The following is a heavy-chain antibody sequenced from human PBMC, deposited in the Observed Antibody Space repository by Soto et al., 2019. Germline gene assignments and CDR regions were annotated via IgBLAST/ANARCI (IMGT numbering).Heavy chain of an antibody. J-gene: IGHJ6*02. Sequence: ASVKVSCKASGYTFTTYGISWVRQAPGQGLEWMGWISPCNGTTKYAEKFQGEMTMTTDTATSTAYMDLRSLRSDDTAVYYCARGGERDTGLNFYYYLHGMDAWGQGTRVTVSS. CDR3: ARGGERDTGLNFYYYLHGMDA. D-gene: IGHD1-1*01. CDR1: GYTFTTYG. V-gene: IGHV1-18*04. CDR2: ISPCNGTT.